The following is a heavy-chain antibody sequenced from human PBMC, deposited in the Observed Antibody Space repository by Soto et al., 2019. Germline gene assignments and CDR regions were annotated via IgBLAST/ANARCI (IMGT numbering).Heavy chain of an antibody. J-gene: IGHJ4*02. D-gene: IGHD5-18*01. V-gene: IGHV3-30*18. CDR1: GFTFSSYG. CDR2: ISYDGSNK. CDR3: AKPDTAMVTGGSYFDY. Sequence: PGGSLRLSCAASGFTFSSYGMHWVRQAPGKGLEWVAVISYDGSNKYYADSVKGRFTISRDNSKNTLYLQMNSLRAEDTAVYYCAKPDTAMVTGGSYFDYWGQGTLVTVSS.